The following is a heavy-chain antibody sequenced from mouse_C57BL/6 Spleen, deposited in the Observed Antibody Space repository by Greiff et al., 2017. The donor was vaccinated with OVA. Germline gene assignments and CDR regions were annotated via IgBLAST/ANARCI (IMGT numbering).Heavy chain of an antibody. CDR2: INPSSGYT. CDR1: GYTFTSYW. D-gene: IGHD1-1*01. V-gene: IGHV1-7*01. CDR3: ARRAVVVPYAMDY. Sequence: QVHVKQSGAELAKPGASVKLSCKASGYTFTSYWMHWVKQRPGQGLEWIGYINPSSGYTKYNQKFKDKATLTADKSSSTAYMQLSSLTYEDSAVYYCARRAVVVPYAMDYWGQGTSVTVSS. J-gene: IGHJ4*01.